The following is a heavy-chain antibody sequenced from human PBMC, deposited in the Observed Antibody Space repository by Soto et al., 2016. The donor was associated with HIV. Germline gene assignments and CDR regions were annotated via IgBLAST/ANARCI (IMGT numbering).Heavy chain of an antibody. CDR2: VTGNGDIK. D-gene: IGHD3-9*01. J-gene: IGHJ4*02. Sequence: EVQLWESGGGLIQPGGSLRLSCAAPGFTFTSYAMNWVRRAPGRGLEWVSTVTGNGDIKYYADSVQGRFTISRDNSENTLSLQMNSLRAEDTALYYCAKDGDHDILTGHGHYFDYWGQGILVTVSS. CDR1: GFTFTSYA. CDR3: AKDGDHDILTGHGHYFDY. V-gene: IGHV3-23*01.